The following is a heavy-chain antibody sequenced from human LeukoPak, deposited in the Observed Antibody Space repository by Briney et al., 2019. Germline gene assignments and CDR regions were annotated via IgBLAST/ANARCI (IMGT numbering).Heavy chain of an antibody. D-gene: IGHD6-19*01. J-gene: IGHJ4*02. CDR3: ARELPVAGTFDY. Sequence: ASVKVSCKASGYTFTSYYMHWVRQAPGQGLEWMGIINPSGGSTSYAQKFQGRVTMTRDMSTSTVYMELSSLRSEDTAVYYCARELPVAGTFDYWGQGTLVTVSS. CDR1: GYTFTSYY. CDR2: INPSGGST. V-gene: IGHV1-46*01.